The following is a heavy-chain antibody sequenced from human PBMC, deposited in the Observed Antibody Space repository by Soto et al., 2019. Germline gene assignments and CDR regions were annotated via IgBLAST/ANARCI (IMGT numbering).Heavy chain of an antibody. V-gene: IGHV3-23*01. CDR3: AKGPPTPWNYYYGMDV. Sequence: PGGSLRLSCAASGFTFGSYAMSWVRQAPGKGLEWVSAISGSGGSTYYADSVKGRFTISRDNSKNPLYLQMNSLRAEDTAVYYCAKGPPTPWNYYYGMDVWGQGTTVTVSS. CDR2: ISGSGGST. CDR1: GFTFGSYA. J-gene: IGHJ6*02. D-gene: IGHD1-1*01.